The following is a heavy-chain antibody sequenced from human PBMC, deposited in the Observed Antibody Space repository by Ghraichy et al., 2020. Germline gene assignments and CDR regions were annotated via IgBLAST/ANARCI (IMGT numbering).Heavy chain of an antibody. CDR3: AKSTAANQLLFEY. D-gene: IGHD2-2*01. Sequence: GGSLRLSCAASEFKFRNYAMNWVRQAPGKGLEWVSSISGSGDRTYYADSVKGRFTISRDNSRKMLYLQLNSLRAEDTATYFCAKSTAANQLLFEYWGPGTLVTVSS. V-gene: IGHV3-23*01. J-gene: IGHJ4*02. CDR1: EFKFRNYA. CDR2: ISGSGDRT.